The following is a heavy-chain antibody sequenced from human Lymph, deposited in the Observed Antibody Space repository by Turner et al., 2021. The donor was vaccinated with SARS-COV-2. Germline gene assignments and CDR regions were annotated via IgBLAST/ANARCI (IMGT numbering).Heavy chain of an antibody. CDR2: INVRGST. J-gene: IGHJ5*02. Sequence: QVQLQESGPGLVKPLETLSLTCTVSGGSRNSNSWGWIRQHPEKRLEWIGYINVRGSTNYNPSLESRVTISVDTSRNQFSLNLTSVTAADTARDYCARETVYNWVDPWGQGTLVTVSS. V-gene: IGHV4-59*01. D-gene: IGHD2-8*01. CDR1: GGSRNSNS. CDR3: ARETVYNWVDP.